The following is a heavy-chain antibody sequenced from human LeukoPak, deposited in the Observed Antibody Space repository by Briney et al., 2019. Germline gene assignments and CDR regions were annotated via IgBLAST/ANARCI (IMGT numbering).Heavy chain of an antibody. V-gene: IGHV4-34*01. D-gene: IGHD2-8*01. CDR2: INHSGST. Sequence: SSETLSLTCAVYGGSFSGYYWSWIRQPPGKGLEWIGEINHSGSTNYNPSLKSRVTISVDTSKNQFSLKLSSVTAADTAVYYCARALFVPIYYYYGMDVWGQGTTVTVSS. J-gene: IGHJ6*02. CDR1: GGSFSGYY. CDR3: ARALFVPIYYYYGMDV.